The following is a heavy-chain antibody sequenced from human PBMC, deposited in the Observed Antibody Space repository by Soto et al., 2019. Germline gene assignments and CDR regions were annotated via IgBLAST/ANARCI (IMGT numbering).Heavy chain of an antibody. J-gene: IGHJ1*01. V-gene: IGHV2-5*02. Sequence: QITLKESGPTLVKPTQTLTLTCTFSGFSLSTSGLGVAWIRQPPGKALEWLTLIYWDDDKRYSPSLKSRLTITKDTSKNQVVHTVTHVDPVDTGTYYCAYTPEGASRIRGTGRYFQHWGQGTLVIVSS. D-gene: IGHD3-10*01. CDR2: IYWDDDK. CDR1: GFSLSTSGLG. CDR3: AYTPEGASRIRGTGRYFQH.